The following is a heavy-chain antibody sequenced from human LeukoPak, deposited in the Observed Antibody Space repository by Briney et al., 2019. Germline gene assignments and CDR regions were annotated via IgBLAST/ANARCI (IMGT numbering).Heavy chain of an antibody. D-gene: IGHD6-13*01. CDR1: GLTFSNYW. CDR2: ISNDGTST. Sequence: GGSLRLSCAVSGLTFSNYWMHWVRQAPGKGLVWVSRISNDGTSTSYADSVKGRFTISRDNAKNSLYLQMNSLRAEDTAVYYCARDLHYSSSWFDYWGRGTLVTVSS. V-gene: IGHV3-74*01. J-gene: IGHJ4*02. CDR3: ARDLHYSSSWFDY.